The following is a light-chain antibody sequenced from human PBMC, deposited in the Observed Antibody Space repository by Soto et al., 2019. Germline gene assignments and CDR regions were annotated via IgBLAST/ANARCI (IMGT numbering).Light chain of an antibody. CDR1: SSDVGSYNR. CDR2: EVI. V-gene: IGLV2-18*01. CDR3: SLSTSSSTYV. J-gene: IGLJ1*01. Sequence: QSVLTQPPSVSGSPGQSVTISCTGTSSDVGSYNRVSWYQQPPGTAPKLMIYEVINWPSGVPDRFSGSKSGNTASLTISGLQDEDEDDYYCSLSTSSSTYVFGTGTKLTVL.